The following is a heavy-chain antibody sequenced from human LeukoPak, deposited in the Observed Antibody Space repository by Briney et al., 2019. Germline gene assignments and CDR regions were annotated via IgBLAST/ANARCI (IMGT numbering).Heavy chain of an antibody. J-gene: IGHJ4*02. CDR2: IYYSGST. CDR3: ARNYYDFWSGSEGKWYYFGY. Sequence: SQTLSLTCTVSGGSISSGGYYWSWIRQHPGKGLEWIGYIYYSGSTYYNPSLKSRVTISVDTSKNKFSLKLSSVTAADTAVYYCARNYYDFWSGSEGKWYYFGYWGQGTLVTVSS. V-gene: IGHV4-31*03. D-gene: IGHD3-3*01. CDR1: GGSISSGGYY.